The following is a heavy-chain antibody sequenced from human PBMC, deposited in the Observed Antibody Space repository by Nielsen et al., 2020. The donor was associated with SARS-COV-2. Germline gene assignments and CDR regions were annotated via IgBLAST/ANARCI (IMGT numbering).Heavy chain of an antibody. Sequence: GESLKISCAASGFTFSSYAMHWVRQAPGKGLEWVAVISYDGSNKYCADSVKGRFTISRDNSKNTLYLQMNSLRAEDTAVYYCARDAAPYDSSGSRLDYWGQGTLVTVSS. V-gene: IGHV3-30-3*01. CDR3: ARDAAPYDSSGSRLDY. D-gene: IGHD3-22*01. J-gene: IGHJ4*02. CDR2: ISYDGSNK. CDR1: GFTFSSYA.